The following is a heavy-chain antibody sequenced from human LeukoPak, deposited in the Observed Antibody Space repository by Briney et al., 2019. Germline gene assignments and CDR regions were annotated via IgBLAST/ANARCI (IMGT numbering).Heavy chain of an antibody. CDR1: GGSISSYY. D-gene: IGHD3-22*01. Sequence: PSETLPLTCTVSGGSISSYYWSWIRQPPGKGLEWIGYIYYSGSTNYNPSLKSRVTISVDTSKNQFSLKLSSVTAADTAVYYCARGRYPSYYYDSSGIYFDYWGQGTLVTVSS. J-gene: IGHJ4*02. CDR3: ARGRYPSYYYDSSGIYFDY. CDR2: IYYSGST. V-gene: IGHV4-59*01.